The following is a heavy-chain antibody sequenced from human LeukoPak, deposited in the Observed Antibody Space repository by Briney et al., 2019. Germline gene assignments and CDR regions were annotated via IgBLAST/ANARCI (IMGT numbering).Heavy chain of an antibody. CDR1: GGSISSYY. Sequence: SETLSLTCTVSGGSISSYYWSWTRQPPGKGLEWIGYIYYSGSTNYNPSLKSRVTISVDTSKNQFSLKLSSVTAADTAVYYCARDPGLVADDAFDIWGQGTMVTVSS. J-gene: IGHJ3*02. CDR3: ARDPGLVADDAFDI. D-gene: IGHD2-15*01. CDR2: IYYSGST. V-gene: IGHV4-59*01.